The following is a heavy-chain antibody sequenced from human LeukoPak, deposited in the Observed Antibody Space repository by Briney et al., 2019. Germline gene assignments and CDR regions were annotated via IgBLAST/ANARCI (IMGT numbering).Heavy chain of an antibody. D-gene: IGHD3-10*01. CDR2: IYYSGST. CDR3: ARVGLWFGEFKFDY. V-gene: IGHV4-31*03. CDR1: GGSISSGGYY. Sequence: SETLSLTCTVSGGSISSGGYYWSWIRQHPGKGLEWIGYIYYSGSTYYNPSLKSRVTISVDTSKNQFSLKLSSVTAADTAVYYCARVGLWFGEFKFDYWGQGTLVTVSS. J-gene: IGHJ4*02.